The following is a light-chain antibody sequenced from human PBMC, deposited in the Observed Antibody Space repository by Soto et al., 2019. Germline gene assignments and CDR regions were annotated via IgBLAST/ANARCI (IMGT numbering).Light chain of an antibody. Sequence: SVLTQPPSASGTPGQRVTISCSGSSSNIGSNTVNWYQQLPGTAPKLLISSNNQRPSGVPDRFSGSKSGTSASLAISGLQSEDEADYYCAAWDDSLNGVVFGGGTKVTVL. CDR3: AAWDDSLNGVV. CDR1: SSNIGSNT. CDR2: SNN. J-gene: IGLJ2*01. V-gene: IGLV1-44*01.